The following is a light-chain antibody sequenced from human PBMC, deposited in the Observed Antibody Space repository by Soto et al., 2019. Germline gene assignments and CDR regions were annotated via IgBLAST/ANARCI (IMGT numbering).Light chain of an antibody. CDR2: GAS. J-gene: IGKJ2*01. Sequence: EIVMTQSPATLSVSPGERATLSCRASQSVSSTLAWYQQKPGQAPRLLIYGASTRATGIPARFSGSGSGTEFTLTISSLQSKDFAVYYCQQYNNWPRTFGQGTKLEIK. V-gene: IGKV3-15*01. CDR1: QSVSST. CDR3: QQYNNWPRT.